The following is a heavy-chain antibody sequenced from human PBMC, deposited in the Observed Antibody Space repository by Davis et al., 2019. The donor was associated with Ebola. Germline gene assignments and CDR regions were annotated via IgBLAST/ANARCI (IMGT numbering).Heavy chain of an antibody. CDR2: IYSSGST. D-gene: IGHD2-8*02. CDR1: GGSMRGYY. V-gene: IGHV4-4*07. CDR3: ARVFTGGHSYYYGVDV. J-gene: IGHJ6*02. Sequence: PSETLSLTCTVSGGSMRGYYWSWIRQPAGEGLEWIGRIYSSGSTNYKSSLKSRVTMSVDMSKNQFSLRLTSMTAADTAVYFCARVFTGGHSYYYGVDVWGHGTTVTVSS.